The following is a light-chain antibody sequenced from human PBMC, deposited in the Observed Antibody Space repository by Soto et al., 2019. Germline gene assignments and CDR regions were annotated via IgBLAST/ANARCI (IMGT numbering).Light chain of an antibody. J-gene: IGLJ3*02. V-gene: IGLV1-47*01. CDR2: KTG. CDR1: SSNIGLNY. CDR3: ASWDDNLNGGV. Sequence: QSVLTQPPSASGTPGQRVNISCSGGSSNIGLNYVYWYQQLPGTAPKLLIYKTGERPSGVPDRFSGSKSGTSASLAISGLRSEDEAEYYCASWDDNLNGGVFGGGTKLTVL.